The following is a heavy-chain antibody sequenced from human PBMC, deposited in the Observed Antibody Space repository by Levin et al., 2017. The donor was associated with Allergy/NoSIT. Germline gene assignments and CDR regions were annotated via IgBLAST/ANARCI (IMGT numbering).Heavy chain of an antibody. CDR2: VSTYNGHS. CDR3: ARAPYPVYDWDYVFDY. CDR1: GYTFTDYG. J-gene: IGHJ4*02. D-gene: IGHD3-16*01. Sequence: ASVKVSCKASGYTFTDYGIVWVRQAPGQRLEWVGWVSTYNGHSTYAQSVTGRVALTRDTPTRTAYMELRSLRSDDTAVYYCARAPYPVYDWDYVFDYWGQGTLVTVSS. V-gene: IGHV1-18*01.